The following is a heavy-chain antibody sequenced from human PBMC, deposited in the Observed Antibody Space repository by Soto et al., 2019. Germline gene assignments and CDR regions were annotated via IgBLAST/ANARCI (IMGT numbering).Heavy chain of an antibody. CDR1: GGSFNDYF. V-gene: IGHV4-34*01. CDR2: IKHGGST. J-gene: IGHJ4*02. D-gene: IGHD3-22*01. Sequence: SETLSLTCTVSGGSFNDYFWTWIRRPPGKGLEWIGEIKHGGSTNYNLSLKSRVTISLDTSKNQFSLKLTSVTAADTAVYYCARGPPINYYGIGGYYYLDYWGQGTLVTVSS. CDR3: ARGPPINYYGIGGYYYLDY.